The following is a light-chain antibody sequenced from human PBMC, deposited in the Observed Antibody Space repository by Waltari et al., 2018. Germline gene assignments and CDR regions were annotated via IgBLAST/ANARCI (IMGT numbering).Light chain of an antibody. CDR3: QSYDSSLSEGV. CDR2: GNT. J-gene: IGLJ2*01. Sequence: QSVLTPPPSVSGAPGQRVTISCTGSSSNIGAGFDVHWYQHLPGTAPKLLIYGNTNRPSGVPDRFSGSKSGTSASLAITGLQAEDEADYYCQSYDSSLSEGVFGGGTKLTVL. V-gene: IGLV1-40*01. CDR1: SSNIGAGFD.